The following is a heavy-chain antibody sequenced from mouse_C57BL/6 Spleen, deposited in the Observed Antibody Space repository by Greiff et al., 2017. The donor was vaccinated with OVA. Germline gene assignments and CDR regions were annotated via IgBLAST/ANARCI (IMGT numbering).Heavy chain of an antibody. CDR3: AREGEDAMDY. CDR2: IYPRSGNT. CDR1: GYTFTSYG. V-gene: IGHV1-81*01. J-gene: IGHJ4*01. Sequence: VQLQQSGAELARPGASVKLSCKASGYTFTSYGISWVKQRTGQGLEWIGEIYPRSGNTYYNEKFKGKATLTADTSSSTAYMELRSLTSEDSAVYGCAREGEDAMDYWGQGTSVTVSS.